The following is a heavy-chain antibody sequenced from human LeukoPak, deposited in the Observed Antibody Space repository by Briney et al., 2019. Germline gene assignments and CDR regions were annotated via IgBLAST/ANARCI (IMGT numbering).Heavy chain of an antibody. D-gene: IGHD3-16*01. CDR3: ARGGGLDV. J-gene: IGHJ6*02. CDR1: GFTFSSYA. CDR2: INHNGNVN. Sequence: GGSLRLSCAASGFTFSSYAMSWVRQAPGKGLEWVASINHNGNVNYYVDSVKGRFTISRDNAKNSLYLQMSNLRAEGTAVYFCARGGGLDVWGQGATVTVSS. V-gene: IGHV3-7*03.